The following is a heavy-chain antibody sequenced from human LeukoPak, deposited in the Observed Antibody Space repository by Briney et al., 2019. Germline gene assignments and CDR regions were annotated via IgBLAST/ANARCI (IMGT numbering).Heavy chain of an antibody. V-gene: IGHV3-23*01. D-gene: IGHD6-13*01. Sequence: GGSLRLSCAASGFTFNTYAMSWLRQAPGKGLEWVSVISGSGGSPYSADSVKGRFTISRDNSKNTLYLQMNSLRADDTAVYYCARPYSSSWYNWFAPWGQGTLVTVSS. CDR3: ARPYSSSWYNWFAP. J-gene: IGHJ5*02. CDR2: ISGSGGSP. CDR1: GFTFNTYA.